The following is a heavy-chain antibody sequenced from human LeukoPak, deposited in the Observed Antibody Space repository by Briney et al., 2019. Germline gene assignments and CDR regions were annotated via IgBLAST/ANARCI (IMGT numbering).Heavy chain of an antibody. J-gene: IGHJ4*02. D-gene: IGHD2-15*01. CDR1: GGSISSGGYS. CDR2: IYHSGST. Sequence: PSETLSLTCSVSGGSISSGGYSWSWIRQPPGKGLEWIGYIYHSGSTYYNPSLKSRVTISVDRSKNQFSLKLSSVTAADTAVYYCARGRVGGSLSHWGQGTLVTVSS. V-gene: IGHV4-30-2*01. CDR3: ARGRVGGSLSH.